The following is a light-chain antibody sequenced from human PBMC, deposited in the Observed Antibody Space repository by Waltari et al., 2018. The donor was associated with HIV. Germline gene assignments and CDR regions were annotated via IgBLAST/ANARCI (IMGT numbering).Light chain of an antibody. V-gene: IGKV1-33*01. CDR3: QQYDNLPT. Sequence: DIQMTQSPSSLSASVGDRVTITCQASQDISNYLNWYQQKPGKAPKLLISDESNLDTGVPSRFSGSRSGTDFTFTISSLQPEDIATYYCQQYDNLPTFGPGTKVDIK. CDR2: DES. CDR1: QDISNY. J-gene: IGKJ3*01.